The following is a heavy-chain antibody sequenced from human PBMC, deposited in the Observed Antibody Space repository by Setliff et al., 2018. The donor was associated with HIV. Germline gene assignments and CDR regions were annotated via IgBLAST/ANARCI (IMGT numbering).Heavy chain of an antibody. J-gene: IGHJ4*02. Sequence: SETLSLTCTVSGGSISSYYWSWIRQPPGKGLEWIGYIHYSGSTNYNPSLKSRVTISVDTSKNQFSLKLSSVTAADTAVYYCARNRDYYGSSGYYSYYFDYWGQGTLVTV. D-gene: IGHD3-22*01. CDR3: ARNRDYYGSSGYYSYYFDY. V-gene: IGHV4-59*01. CDR1: GGSISSYY. CDR2: IHYSGST.